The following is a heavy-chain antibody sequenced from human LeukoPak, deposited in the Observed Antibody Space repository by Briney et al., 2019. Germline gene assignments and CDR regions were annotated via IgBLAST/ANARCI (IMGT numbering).Heavy chain of an antibody. D-gene: IGHD3-22*01. J-gene: IGHJ4*02. CDR2: IGGSGGRT. CDR1: GFPFSKYA. V-gene: IGHV3-23*01. CDR3: AKDMNYYDSTSDY. Sequence: GGSLRLSCAASGFPFSKYAMSWVRQAPGKGLEWVSAIGGSGGRTFYADSVKGRFTISRDNSKNTLYLQRNSRRAEDTAGYYCAKDMNYYDSTSDYWGQGTLVTVSS.